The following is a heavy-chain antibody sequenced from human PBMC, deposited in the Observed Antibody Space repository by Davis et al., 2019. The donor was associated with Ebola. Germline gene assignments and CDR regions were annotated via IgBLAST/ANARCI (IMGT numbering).Heavy chain of an antibody. V-gene: IGHV1-18*01. Sequence: ASVKVSCKASGYTFTSYDINWVRQATGQGLEWMGWISAYNGNTNYAQKLQGRVTMTTDTSTSTAYMELRSLRSDDTAVYYCARGGSGGSPNPLAFDYWGQGTLVTVSS. CDR3: ARGGSGGSPNPLAFDY. CDR2: ISAYNGNT. CDR1: GYTFTSYD. J-gene: IGHJ4*02. D-gene: IGHD2-15*01.